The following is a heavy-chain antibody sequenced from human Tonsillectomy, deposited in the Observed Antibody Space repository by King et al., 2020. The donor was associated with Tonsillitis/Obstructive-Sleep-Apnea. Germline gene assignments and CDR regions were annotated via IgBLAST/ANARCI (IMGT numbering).Heavy chain of an antibody. CDR3: ARHRYDFLSGFYPPVSYYFDY. V-gene: IGHV4-39*01. Sequence: QLQESGPGLVKPSETLSLTCTVSGGSISSSSYYWGWIRQPPGQGLEWIWSIYYSGSTYYNPSLKSRVTISVDTSQNQFSLKLSSVTAADTAVYNCARHRYDFLSGFYPPVSYYFDYWGQGTLVTVSS. J-gene: IGHJ4*02. D-gene: IGHD3-3*01. CDR1: GGSISSSSYY. CDR2: IYYSGST.